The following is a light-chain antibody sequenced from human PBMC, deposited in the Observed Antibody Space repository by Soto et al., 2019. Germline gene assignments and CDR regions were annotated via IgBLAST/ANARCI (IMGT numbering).Light chain of an antibody. Sequence: QAVVTQEPSFSVSPGGTVTLTCALSSGSVSTSYYPSWYQQTPGQAPRTLIYSTNIRSSGVPDRFSGSFLGNKAALTITGAQADDESDYYCVLYLGSGISMFGGGTKLTVL. V-gene: IGLV8-61*01. J-gene: IGLJ3*02. CDR3: VLYLGSGISM. CDR1: SGSVSTSYY. CDR2: STN.